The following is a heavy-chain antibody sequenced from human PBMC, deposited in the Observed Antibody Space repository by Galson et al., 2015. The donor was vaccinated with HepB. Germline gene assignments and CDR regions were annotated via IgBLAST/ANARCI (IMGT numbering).Heavy chain of an antibody. J-gene: IGHJ4*02. Sequence: SVKVSCTASGYTFTGYFMHWVRQAPGQGLEWMGRINPNNGDTDYAQTVQGRVTMTRDTSISTAYMELSSLRSDDTAVYYCASRARGIWFGESLDYWGQGTLVTVSS. CDR2: INPNNGDT. CDR3: ASRARGIWFGESLDY. V-gene: IGHV1-2*06. CDR1: GYTFTGYF. D-gene: IGHD3-10*01.